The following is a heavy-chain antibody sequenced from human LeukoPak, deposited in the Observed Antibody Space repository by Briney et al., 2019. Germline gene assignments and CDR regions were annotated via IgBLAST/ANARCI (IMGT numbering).Heavy chain of an antibody. CDR2: ISYDGSNK. Sequence: GGSLRLSCAASGFTFSSYAMHWVRQAPGKGLEWVAVISYDGSNKYYADSVKGRFTISRDNSKNTLYLQMNSLRVEDTAVYYCARAPYGSGSFYDYWGQGTLVTVSS. CDR3: ARAPYGSGSFYDY. V-gene: IGHV3-30*14. D-gene: IGHD3-10*01. CDR1: GFTFSSYA. J-gene: IGHJ4*02.